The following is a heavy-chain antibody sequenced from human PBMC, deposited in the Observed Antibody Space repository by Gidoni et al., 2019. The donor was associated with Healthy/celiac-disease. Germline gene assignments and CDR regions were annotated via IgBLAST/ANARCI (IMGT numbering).Heavy chain of an antibody. J-gene: IGHJ4*02. CDR1: GWSFSGYY. CDR2: INHSGST. D-gene: IGHD4-17*01. Sequence: QVQLQQWGAGLLKPSETLSHTCAAYGWSFSGYYWSWIRQPPGKGLEWIGEINHSGSTNYNPSLKSRVTISVDTSKNQFSLKLSSVTAADTAVYYCARGDDYGDPFDYWGQGTLVTVSS. CDR3: ARGDDYGDPFDY. V-gene: IGHV4-34*01.